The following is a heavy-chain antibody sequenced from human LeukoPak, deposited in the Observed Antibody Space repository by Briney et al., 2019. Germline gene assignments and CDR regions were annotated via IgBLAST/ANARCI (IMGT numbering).Heavy chain of an antibody. CDR2: IYYSGST. D-gene: IGHD4-23*01. CDR1: GGSVCSGRYY. CDR3: ARDVFYGSNHGFDL. J-gene: IGHJ5*02. Sequence: SETLSLTRTVSGGSVCSGRYYWRWLRQPPGKGLEWVGYIYYSGSTNYNPSLKSRVTISVDTSKNQFSLKLSSVSPPDTAPYYCARDVFYGSNHGFDLSGQGTLVTVSS. V-gene: IGHV4-61*01.